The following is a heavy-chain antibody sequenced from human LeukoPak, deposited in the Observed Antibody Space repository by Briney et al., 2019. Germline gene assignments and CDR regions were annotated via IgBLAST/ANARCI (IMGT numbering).Heavy chain of an antibody. V-gene: IGHV4-39*01. CDR3: ARQHTATLNQKYYFDY. CDR1: GGSISRSTYY. CDR2: IFYSGST. Sequence: SETLSLTCTVSGGSISRSTYYWGWIRQPPGKGLEWIGNIFYSGSTYYNPSLKSRVTISVDTSKNQSSLKLSSVTAADTAVYYCARQHTATLNQKYYFDYWGQGTLVTVPS. D-gene: IGHD5-18*01. J-gene: IGHJ4*02.